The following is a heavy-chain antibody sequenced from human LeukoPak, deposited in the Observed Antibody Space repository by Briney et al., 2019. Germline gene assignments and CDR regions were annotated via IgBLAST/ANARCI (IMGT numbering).Heavy chain of an antibody. Sequence: SETLSLTCAVYGGSFSGYYWSWIRQPPGKGLEWIGEINHSGSTNYNPSLKSRVTISVDTSKNQFSLKLSSVTAADTAVYYCARGLEYYDFWSGYYSYYFDYWGQGTLVTVSS. CDR3: ARGLEYYDFWSGYYSYYFDY. CDR2: INHSGST. CDR1: GGSFSGYY. J-gene: IGHJ4*02. D-gene: IGHD3-3*01. V-gene: IGHV4-34*01.